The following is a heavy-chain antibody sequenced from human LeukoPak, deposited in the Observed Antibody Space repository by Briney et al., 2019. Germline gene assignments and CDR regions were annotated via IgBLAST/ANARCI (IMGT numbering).Heavy chain of an antibody. D-gene: IGHD5-18*01. Sequence: PSETLSLTCAVYGGSFSGYYWSWIRQPPGKGLEWIGEINHSGSTNYNPSLKSRVTISVDTSKNQFSLKLSSVTAADTAVYYCARAPGGYSYGDAFDIWGQGTMVTVSS. CDR3: ARAPGGYSYGDAFDI. J-gene: IGHJ3*02. CDR1: GGSFSGYY. V-gene: IGHV4-34*01. CDR2: INHSGST.